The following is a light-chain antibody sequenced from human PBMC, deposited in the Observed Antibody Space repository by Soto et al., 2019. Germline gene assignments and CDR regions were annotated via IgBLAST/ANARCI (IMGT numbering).Light chain of an antibody. CDR3: QQYNNWLWT. Sequence: EIVMTQSPATLSVSPGERATLSCRAGQSVSDYLAWYQQKPGQPPRLLFFDASNRVTGVPARFSAGGSGTDFTLIISNLEPEDFAVYYCQQYNNWLWTFGQGTKVDIK. CDR1: QSVSDY. J-gene: IGKJ1*01. CDR2: DAS. V-gene: IGKV3-11*01.